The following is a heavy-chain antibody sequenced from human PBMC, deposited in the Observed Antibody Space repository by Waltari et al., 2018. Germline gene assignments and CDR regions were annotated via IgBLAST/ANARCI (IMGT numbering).Heavy chain of an antibody. CDR2: INNNGVGT. Sequence: QLVESGGGLVQPGGSLRLSCAASGPPFDGYTMHWVRQAPGKVLQYVSHINNNGVGTHYADSVKGRFSISRDNSRNKVFLQMGGLRLEDTAVYYCATDFRKSSCSWGQGTLVIVSS. D-gene: IGHD6-6*01. CDR3: ATDFRKSSCS. V-gene: IGHV3-64*07. CDR1: GPPFDGYT. J-gene: IGHJ4*02.